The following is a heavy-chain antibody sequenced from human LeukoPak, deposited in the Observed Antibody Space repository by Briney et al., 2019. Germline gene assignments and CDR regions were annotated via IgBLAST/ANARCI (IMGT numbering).Heavy chain of an antibody. CDR1: GFTFSSHW. CDR2: LKSDGTTT. D-gene: IGHD3-22*01. Sequence: GGSLRLSCAASGFTFSSHWMHWVRQTPGKGLVWVSRLKSDGTTTTYADSVKGRFTISRDNTKNTLYLQVNSLRAEDTAVYYCARQSYYYDSSGYYHDYWGQGTLVTVSS. V-gene: IGHV3-74*01. J-gene: IGHJ4*02. CDR3: ARQSYYYDSSGYYHDY.